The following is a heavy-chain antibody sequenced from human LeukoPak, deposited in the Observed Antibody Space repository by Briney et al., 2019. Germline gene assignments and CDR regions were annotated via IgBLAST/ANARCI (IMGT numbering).Heavy chain of an antibody. V-gene: IGHV4-59*01. CDR2: IYYSGST. J-gene: IGHJ4*02. CDR3: ARGPFGVVNDFDH. Sequence: SETLSLTCTVSGGSISSYYWSWIRQPPGKGLEWIGYIYYSGSTNYNPSLKSRVTISVDTSKNQFSLKLTSVTAADTAVYYCARGPFGVVNDFDHWGQGTLVTVSS. D-gene: IGHD3-3*01. CDR1: GGSISSYY.